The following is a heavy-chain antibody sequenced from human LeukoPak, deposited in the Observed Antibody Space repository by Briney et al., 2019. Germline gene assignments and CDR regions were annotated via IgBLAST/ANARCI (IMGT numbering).Heavy chain of an antibody. Sequence: PGGSLRLSCAASEFTFSSYWMHWVRQAPGKGLVWVSRINSDWSSTSYADSVKGRFTISRDNAKNMLYLQMNGLRAEDTAVYYCARRVWGDYLDYWGQGTLVTVSS. CDR1: EFTFSSYW. CDR3: ARRVWGDYLDY. CDR2: INSDWSST. J-gene: IGHJ4*02. V-gene: IGHV3-74*01. D-gene: IGHD3-10*01.